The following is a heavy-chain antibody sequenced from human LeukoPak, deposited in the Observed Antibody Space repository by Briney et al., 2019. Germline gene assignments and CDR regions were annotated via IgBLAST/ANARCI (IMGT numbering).Heavy chain of an antibody. CDR2: ISYDGSNK. D-gene: IGHD3-16*01. CDR1: GFTFSSYA. CDR3: AKFGYYYYYMDV. J-gene: IGHJ6*03. V-gene: IGHV3-30*04. Sequence: PGGSLRLSCAASGFTFSSYAMHWVRQAPGKGLEWVAVISYDGSNKYYADSVKGRFTISRDNSKNTLYLQMNSLRAEDTAVYYCAKFGYYYYYMDVWGKGTTVTVSS.